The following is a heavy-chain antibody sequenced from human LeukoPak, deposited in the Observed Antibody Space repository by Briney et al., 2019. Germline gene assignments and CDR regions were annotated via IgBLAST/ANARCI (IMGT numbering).Heavy chain of an antibody. V-gene: IGHV4-4*07. D-gene: IGHD3-9*01. CDR1: GGSISSYY. CDR2: IYTSGSN. J-gene: IGHJ4*02. CDR3: ARRNDIVTGPADY. Sequence: SETLSLTCSVSGGSISSYYWSWIRQPAGKGREWIGRIYTSGSNNYNPSLKSRVTMSVATSKNQFSLKRSSVAAADTAVYYCARRNDIVTGPADYWGQGTLVTVSS.